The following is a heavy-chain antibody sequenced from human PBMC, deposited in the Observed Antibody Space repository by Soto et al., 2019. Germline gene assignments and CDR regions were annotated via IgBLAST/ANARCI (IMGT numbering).Heavy chain of an antibody. CDR3: ARVRPYYDILTGYLYYFDY. CDR2: INPNSGGT. CDR1: GYTFTGYY. J-gene: IGHJ4*02. V-gene: IGHV1-2*02. D-gene: IGHD3-9*01. Sequence: ASVKVSCKASGYTFTGYYMHWVRQAPGQVLEWMGWINPNSGGTNYAQKFQGRVTMTRDTSISTAYMELSRLRSDDTAVYYCARVRPYYDILTGYLYYFDYWGQGTLVTVSS.